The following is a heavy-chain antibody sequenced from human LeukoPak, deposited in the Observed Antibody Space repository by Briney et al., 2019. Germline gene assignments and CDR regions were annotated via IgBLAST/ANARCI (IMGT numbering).Heavy chain of an antibody. J-gene: IGHJ4*02. Sequence: ASVKVSFKSSGFTFTDHYIHWVRQGPGQGLEWMGYIGPHSTFTSSPQEFQGRVTMTRDASMSTAYMELTRLTSDDTAVYYCVREGEGPLSKDFDYWGQGTLVTVSS. CDR1: GFTFTDHY. D-gene: IGHD2/OR15-2a*01. V-gene: IGHV1-2*02. CDR3: VREGEGPLSKDFDY. CDR2: IGPHSTFT.